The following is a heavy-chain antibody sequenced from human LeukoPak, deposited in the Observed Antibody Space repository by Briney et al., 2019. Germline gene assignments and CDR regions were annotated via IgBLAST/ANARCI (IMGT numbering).Heavy chain of an antibody. J-gene: IGHJ6*02. CDR1: GFTFSTYG. V-gene: IGHV3-30*18. CDR2: ISHDGSEE. CDR3: ANALTGNPRLLDPLMDV. Sequence: GGSLRPSCVTSGFTFSTYGMHWVRQAPGKGLQWVAVISHDGSEEYYADSVKGRFTISRNNSQNTLYLQMNSLRPEDTAAYYCANALTGNPRLLDPLMDVWGPGTTVIVSS. D-gene: IGHD7-27*01.